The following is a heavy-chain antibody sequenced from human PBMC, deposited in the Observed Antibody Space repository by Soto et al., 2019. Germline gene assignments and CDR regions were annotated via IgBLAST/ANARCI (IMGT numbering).Heavy chain of an antibody. CDR3: ARDQLYYNDISGRPLNAFDV. CDR2: ISIDGKTT. D-gene: IGHD3-22*01. CDR1: GFTFSGSD. V-gene: IGHV3-30*04. J-gene: IGHJ3*01. Sequence: PGGSLRLSCAASGFTFSGSDFHWVRQPPGKGLEWLAVISIDGKTTFYADSVKGRFTISRDNAKNSLYLQMNSLRAEDTAVYYCARDQLYYNDISGRPLNAFDVWGQGTMVTVSS.